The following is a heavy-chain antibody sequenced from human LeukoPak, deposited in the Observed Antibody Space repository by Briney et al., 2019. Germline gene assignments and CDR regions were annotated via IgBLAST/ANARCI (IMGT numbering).Heavy chain of an antibody. CDR2: ISSSSSYT. Sequence: GGSLRLSCAASAFTFSSYAMTWVRQAPGKGLEWISFISSSSSYTNYADSVKGRFTISRDNTKNSLYLQMNNLRAEDTAVYYCARGGADYVIGYWGQGTLVTVSS. CDR3: ARGGADYVIGY. CDR1: AFTFSSYA. V-gene: IGHV3-21*05. J-gene: IGHJ4*02. D-gene: IGHD4-17*01.